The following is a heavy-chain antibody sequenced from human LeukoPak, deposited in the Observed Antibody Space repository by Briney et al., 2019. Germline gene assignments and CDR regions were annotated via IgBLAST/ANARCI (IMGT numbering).Heavy chain of an antibody. CDR2: ISYDGSHK. Sequence: GGSLRLSCAASGFTFSSYGMHWVRQAPGKGLEWVALISYDGSHKYYADSVKGRFTISRDSSKNTLYLQMNSLRAEDTAVYYCVGEAFDIWGQGTMVTVSS. CDR3: VGEAFDI. CDR1: GFTFSSYG. V-gene: IGHV3-30*03. J-gene: IGHJ3*02.